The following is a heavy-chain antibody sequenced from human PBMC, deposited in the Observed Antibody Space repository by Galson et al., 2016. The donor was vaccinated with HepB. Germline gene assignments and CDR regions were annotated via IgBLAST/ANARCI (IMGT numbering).Heavy chain of an antibody. CDR3: AQHGDAGNSADYNGMNV. CDR2: ISWNGGTV. D-gene: IGHD4-23*01. J-gene: IGHJ6*02. CDR1: GFSLDDHG. Sequence: SLRLSCAASGFSLDDHGMHWVRQGPGKGPEWVSGISWNGGTVAYADSVKGRFTISRDNAKNSLYLQMKSLKIENTALYYCAQHGDAGNSADYNGMNVWGQGTTVTVSS. V-gene: IGHV3-9*01.